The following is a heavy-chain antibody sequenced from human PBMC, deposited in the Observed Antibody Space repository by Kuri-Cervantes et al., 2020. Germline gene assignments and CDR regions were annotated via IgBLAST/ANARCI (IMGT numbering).Heavy chain of an antibody. J-gene: IGHJ2*01. Sequence: SETLSLTCAVYGGSFSGYYWSWIRQPPGKGLEWIGEINHSGSTNYNPSLKSRVTISVDTSKNQFSLKLSSVTAADTAVYYCARDQYTSSGAQRGFFDLWGRGTLVTVSS. CDR2: INHSGST. CDR1: GGSFSGYY. D-gene: IGHD6-6*01. CDR3: ARDQYTSSGAQRGFFDL. V-gene: IGHV4-34*01.